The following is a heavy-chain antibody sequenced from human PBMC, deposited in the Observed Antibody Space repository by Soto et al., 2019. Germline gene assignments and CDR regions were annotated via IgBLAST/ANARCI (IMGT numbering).Heavy chain of an antibody. CDR3: TPTAGFYDACDI. D-gene: IGHD3-9*01. V-gene: IGHV3-15*07. J-gene: IGHJ3*02. CDR1: GFTFSNAW. CDR2: IKSKTDGGTT. Sequence: EVQLAESGGGLVKPGGSLRLSCAASGFTFSNAWMNWVRQAPGKGLEWVGRIKSKTDGGTTDYAAPVKGRFTISRDDSKNTRYLQMNSLKTEDTAVYYCTPTAGFYDACDIWGHGTMVTVSS.